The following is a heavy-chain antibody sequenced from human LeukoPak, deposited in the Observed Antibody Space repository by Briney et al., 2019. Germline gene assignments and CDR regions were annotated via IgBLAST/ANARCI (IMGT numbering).Heavy chain of an antibody. CDR3: AKASFGYSGYDPLDFDY. D-gene: IGHD5-12*01. Sequence: PGGSLRLSCAASGFTLSSYAMSWVRQAPGKGLEWVSAISGSGGSTYYADSVKGRFTISRDNSKNTLYLQMNSLRAGDTAVYYCAKASFGYSGYDPLDFDYWGQGTLVTVSS. V-gene: IGHV3-23*01. J-gene: IGHJ4*02. CDR1: GFTLSSYA. CDR2: ISGSGGST.